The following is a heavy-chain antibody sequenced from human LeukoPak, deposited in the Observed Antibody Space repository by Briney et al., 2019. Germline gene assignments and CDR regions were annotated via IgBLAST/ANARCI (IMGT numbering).Heavy chain of an antibody. CDR3: ARRGSKVAAEYDY. D-gene: IGHD2-15*01. CDR2: INHSGST. V-gene: IGHV4-34*01. Sequence: SETLSLTCAVYGGSFSGYYWSWIRQPPGKGLEWIGEINHSGSTNYNPSLKSRVTISVDTSKNQFSLKLSSVTAADTAVYYCARRGSKVAAEYDYWSQGTLVTVSS. J-gene: IGHJ4*02. CDR1: GGSFSGYY.